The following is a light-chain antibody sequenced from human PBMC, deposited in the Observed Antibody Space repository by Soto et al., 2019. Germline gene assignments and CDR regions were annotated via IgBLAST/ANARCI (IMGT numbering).Light chain of an antibody. J-gene: IGLJ2*01. Sequence: QSALTQPASVSGSPGQSITISCTGTSSDVGGYNYVSWYQQRPGKAPKFMIYDVNKRPSGVPDRFSGSKSGNTASLTISGLQAADEADYYCCSYAGSYTVFGGGTKLTVL. CDR3: CSYAGSYTV. CDR2: DVN. CDR1: SSDVGGYNY. V-gene: IGLV2-11*01.